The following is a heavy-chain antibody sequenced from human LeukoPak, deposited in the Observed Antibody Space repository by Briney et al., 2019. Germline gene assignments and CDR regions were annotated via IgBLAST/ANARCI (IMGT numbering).Heavy chain of an antibody. CDR2: INHSGST. CDR1: GGCFSGYY. J-gene: IGHJ4*02. V-gene: IGHV4-34*01. CDR3: ARMTGGLIPY. Sequence: SETLSLTCAVYGGCFSGYYWSWIRQPPGKGLEWIGEINHSGSTNYNPSLKSRVTISVDTSKNQFSLKLSSVTAADTAVYYCARMTGGLIPYWGQRTLVTVSS.